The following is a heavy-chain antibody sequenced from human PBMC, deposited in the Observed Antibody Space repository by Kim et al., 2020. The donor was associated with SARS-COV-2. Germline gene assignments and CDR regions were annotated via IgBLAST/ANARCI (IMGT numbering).Heavy chain of an antibody. CDR1: GYSISSGYY. CDR3: ARDLGASGSSIL. J-gene: IGHJ3*01. Sequence: SETLSLTCTVSGYSISSGYYWGWIRQPPGKGLEWIGSIYHSGSTYYNPSLKSRVTISVDTSKNQFSLKLSSVTAADTAVYYCARDLGASGSSILWGQGTMVTVSS. D-gene: IGHD1-26*01. CDR2: IYHSGST. V-gene: IGHV4-38-2*02.